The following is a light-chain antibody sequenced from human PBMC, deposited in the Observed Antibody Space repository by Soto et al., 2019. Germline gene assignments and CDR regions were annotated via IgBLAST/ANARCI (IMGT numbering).Light chain of an antibody. Sequence: QSALTQPPSVSGSPGQSVTISCTGTSTDFVSNNSVSWYQQPPGTAPKLIIYEARTRPSGVPDRCSGSKSGNTASLTISGLQAADAGDYYSSLSTSDTPHVFGAGTKLTVL. CDR1: STDFVSNNS. CDR3: SLSTSDTPHV. J-gene: IGLJ1*01. V-gene: IGLV2-18*01. CDR2: EAR.